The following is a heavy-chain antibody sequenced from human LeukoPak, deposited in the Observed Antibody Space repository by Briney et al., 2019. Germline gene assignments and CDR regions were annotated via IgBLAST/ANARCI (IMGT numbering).Heavy chain of an antibody. D-gene: IGHD1-26*01. CDR3: ARGSSLSGSKLASDF. J-gene: IGHJ3*01. V-gene: IGHV1-2*02. CDR2: INPTSGGT. CDR1: GYTFAGYY. Sequence: ASVKVSCKASGYTFAGYYMHWLRQAPGQGLEWMGWINPTSGGTNDAQNFQGRVTMIRDTSISTAYMELSRLGSDDTAVYYCARGSSLSGSKLASDFWGQGTMVTVSS.